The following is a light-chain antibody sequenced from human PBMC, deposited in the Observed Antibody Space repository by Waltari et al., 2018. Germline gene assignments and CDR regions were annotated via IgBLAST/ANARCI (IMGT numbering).Light chain of an antibody. CDR2: DVT. CDR3: CSYAGTYTHVV. J-gene: IGLJ2*01. CDR1: SNDVGGYNY. Sequence: QSALTQPRSVSGSPGQSVTISCTGTSNDVGGYNYVSWYQHHPGKAPNLMIYDVTKRPSGVPDRFSGSKSGNSASLTISGLQAEDEADYYCCSYAGTYTHVVFGGGTKVTVL. V-gene: IGLV2-11*01.